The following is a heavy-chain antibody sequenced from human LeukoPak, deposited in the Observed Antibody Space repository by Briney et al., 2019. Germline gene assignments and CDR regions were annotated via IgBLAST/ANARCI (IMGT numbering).Heavy chain of an antibody. Sequence: GASVKVSCKASGYTFTGYYMHRVRQAPGQGLEWMGRIIPIFGTANYAQKFQGRVTITTDESTSTAYMELSSLRSEDTAVYCCARVGVAVAAPFGYWGQGTLVTVSS. CDR1: GYTFTGYY. CDR2: IIPIFGTA. J-gene: IGHJ4*02. D-gene: IGHD6-19*01. V-gene: IGHV1-69*05. CDR3: ARVGVAVAAPFGY.